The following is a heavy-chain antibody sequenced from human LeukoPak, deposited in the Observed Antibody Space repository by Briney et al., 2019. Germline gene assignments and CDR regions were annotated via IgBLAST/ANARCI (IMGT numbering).Heavy chain of an antibody. CDR2: IYSGATT. V-gene: IGHV3-66*01. D-gene: IGHD3-10*01. CDR1: GFSASRNY. J-gene: IGHJ6*02. CDR3: ARGGRTDSGSYPYGMDV. Sequence: GGSLRLSCAASGFSASRNYLSWVRQAPGKGLEWVSVIYSGATTDYAGSVKGRFTISTDSSKNTLYLQMNSLRDEDTSVYYCARGGRTDSGSYPYGMDVWGQGATVTVSS.